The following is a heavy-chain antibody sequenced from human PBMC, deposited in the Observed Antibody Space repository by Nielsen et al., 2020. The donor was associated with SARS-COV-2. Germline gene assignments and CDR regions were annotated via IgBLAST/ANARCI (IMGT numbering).Heavy chain of an antibody. CDR2: IYYSGNT. CDR3: ARHNWFDP. CDR1: GGSISSHEYY. J-gene: IGHJ5*02. Sequence: SETLSLTCSVSGGSISSHEYYWSWIRQSPGRGLEWIGYIYYSGNTYYNPSLKSRVTISVDTSKNQFSLKLSSVTAADTAVYYCARHNWFDPWGQGTLVTVSS. V-gene: IGHV4-30-4*01.